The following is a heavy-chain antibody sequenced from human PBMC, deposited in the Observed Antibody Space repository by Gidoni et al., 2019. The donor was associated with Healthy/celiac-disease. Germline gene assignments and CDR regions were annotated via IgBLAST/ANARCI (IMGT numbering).Heavy chain of an antibody. CDR2: ISSSSSTI. J-gene: IGHJ2*01. CDR1: GFTFSSYS. V-gene: IGHV3-48*01. CDR3: ARDLNYWYFDL. Sequence: EVQLVESGGGLVQPGGSLRLSCAASGFTFSSYSMNWVRQAPGKGLEWVSYISSSSSTIYYADSVKGRFTISRDNAKNSLYLQMNSLRAEDTAVYYCARDLNYWYFDLWGRGTLVTVSS.